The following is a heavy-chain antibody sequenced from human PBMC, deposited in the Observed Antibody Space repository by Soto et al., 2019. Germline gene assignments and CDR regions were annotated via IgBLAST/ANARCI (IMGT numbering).Heavy chain of an antibody. CDR2: ISSNGGST. CDR1: GFTLSSYA. J-gene: IGHJ4*02. Sequence: AGGALRISCAASGFTLSSYAMHGVRQAPGKGLEYVSAISSNGGSTYYANSVKGRFTISRDNSKKTLYLQMGSLRAEDMAVYYCARGPGYYFDYRGQGTLVTVSS. CDR3: ARGPGYYFDY. V-gene: IGHV3-64*01.